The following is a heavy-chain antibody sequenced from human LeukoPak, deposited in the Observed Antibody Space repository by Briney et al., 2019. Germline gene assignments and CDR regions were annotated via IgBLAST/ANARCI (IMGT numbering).Heavy chain of an antibody. J-gene: IGHJ5*02. CDR1: GGSFSGYY. CDR3: ARGRAYSSSWYEAWFDP. CDR2: INHSGST. V-gene: IGHV4-34*01. Sequence: PSETLSLTCAVYGGSFSGYYWSWIRQPPRKGLAWIGEINHSGSTNYNPSLKSRVTISVDTSKNQFSLKLSSVTAADTAVYYCARGRAYSSSWYEAWFDPWGQGTLVTVSS. D-gene: IGHD6-13*01.